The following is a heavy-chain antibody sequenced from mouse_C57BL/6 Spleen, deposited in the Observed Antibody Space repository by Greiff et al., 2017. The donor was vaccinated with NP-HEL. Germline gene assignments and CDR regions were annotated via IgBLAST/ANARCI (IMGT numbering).Heavy chain of an antibody. J-gene: IGHJ3*01. D-gene: IGHD2-4*01. CDR1: GFTFSSYT. Sequence: EVMLVESGGGLVKPGGSLKLSCAASGFTFSSYTMSWVRQTPEKRLEWVATISGGGGNTYYPDSVKGRFTISRDNAKNTRYLQMRSLRSEDTALYYCARHDYALGAYTAWFAYWGQGTLVTVSA. V-gene: IGHV5-9*01. CDR2: ISGGGGNT. CDR3: ARHDYALGAYTAWFAY.